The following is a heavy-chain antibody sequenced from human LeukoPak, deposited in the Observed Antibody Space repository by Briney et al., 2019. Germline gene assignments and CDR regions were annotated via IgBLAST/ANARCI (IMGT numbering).Heavy chain of an antibody. Sequence: VASVKVSRKASGYTFTNYYIHWVRQAPGQGLEWMGIINPSGGSATYAQRFQGRVTMTRDTSTSTVYMELSSLRSEDTAVYYCARFNCGSDCYTDYWGQGTLVTVSS. CDR3: ARFNCGSDCYTDY. V-gene: IGHV1-46*01. D-gene: IGHD2-21*02. CDR1: GYTFTNYY. J-gene: IGHJ4*02. CDR2: INPSGGSA.